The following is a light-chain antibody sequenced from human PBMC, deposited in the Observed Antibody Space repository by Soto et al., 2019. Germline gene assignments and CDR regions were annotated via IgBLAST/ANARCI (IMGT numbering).Light chain of an antibody. CDR1: PSVLSSSNNKNY. V-gene: IGKV4-1*01. J-gene: IGKJ2*01. CDR2: WAS. Sequence: DFVMTQTPDSLAVSLGERATINCKSSPSVLSSSNNKNYLAWYQQKPGQPPKLLIYWASTRDSGVPDRFSGSGSGTDFTLTISSLQAEDVAVYYCQQYYSTPYTCGQGTKLEIK. CDR3: QQYYSTPYT.